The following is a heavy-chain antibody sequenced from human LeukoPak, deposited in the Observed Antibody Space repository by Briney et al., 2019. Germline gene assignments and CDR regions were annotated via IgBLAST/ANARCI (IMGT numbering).Heavy chain of an antibody. Sequence: SETLSLTCTVSGGSISSSSYYWGWLRQPPGKGLEWIGSIYYSGSTYYNPSLKSRVTISVDTSKNQFSLKLSSVTAADTAVYYCARQPSYDYVWGSYRETFDYWGQGTLVTVSS. CDR2: IYYSGST. CDR3: ARQPSYDYVWGSYRETFDY. D-gene: IGHD3-16*02. J-gene: IGHJ4*02. V-gene: IGHV4-39*01. CDR1: GGSISSSSYY.